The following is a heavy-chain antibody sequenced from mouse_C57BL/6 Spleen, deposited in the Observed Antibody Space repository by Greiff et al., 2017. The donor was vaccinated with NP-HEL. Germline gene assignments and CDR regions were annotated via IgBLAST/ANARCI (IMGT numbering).Heavy chain of an antibody. D-gene: IGHD3-3*01. V-gene: IGHV5-6*01. Sequence: EVKVVESGGDLVKPGGSLKLSCAASGFTFSSYGMSWVRQTPDKRLEWVATISSGGSYTYYPDSVKGRFTISRDNAKNTLYLQMSSLKSEDTAMYYCARQGLGQYYFDYWGQGTTLTVSS. CDR2: ISSGGSYT. J-gene: IGHJ2*01. CDR1: GFTFSSYG. CDR3: ARQGLGQYYFDY.